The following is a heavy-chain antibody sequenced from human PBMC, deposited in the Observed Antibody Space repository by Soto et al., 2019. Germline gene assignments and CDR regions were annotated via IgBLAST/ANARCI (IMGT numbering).Heavy chain of an antibody. Sequence: SETLSLTCTVSGGSISSYYWSWIRQPPGKGLEWIGYIYYSGSTNYNPSLKSRVTISVDTSKNQFSLKLSSVTAADTAVYYCARALHDFWSGYYGYYYGMDVWGQGTTVTVSS. CDR2: IYYSGST. J-gene: IGHJ6*02. D-gene: IGHD3-3*01. CDR3: ARALHDFWSGYYGYYYGMDV. CDR1: GGSISSYY. V-gene: IGHV4-59*01.